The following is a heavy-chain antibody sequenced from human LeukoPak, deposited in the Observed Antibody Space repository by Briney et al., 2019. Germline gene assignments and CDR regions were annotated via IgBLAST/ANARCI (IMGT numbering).Heavy chain of an antibody. CDR3: AVFGTARMTSDYYFDF. D-gene: IGHD3-3*01. CDR1: RYTFTAYY. V-gene: IGHV1-2*06. Sequence: ASVKVSCKASRYTFTAYYMHWVRRAPGQGLEWMGRLNPNSGGTNYTRKFQGRVTMTRDTSTSTAYMELSRLIFDDTAVYYCAVFGTARMTSDYYFDFWGQGTLVTVSS. J-gene: IGHJ4*02. CDR2: LNPNSGGT.